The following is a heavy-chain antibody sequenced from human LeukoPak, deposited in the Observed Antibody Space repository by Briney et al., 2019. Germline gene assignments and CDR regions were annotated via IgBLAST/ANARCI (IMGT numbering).Heavy chain of an antibody. D-gene: IGHD3-16*01. CDR1: GFSFSSYS. V-gene: IGHV3-74*01. CDR2: IYADGSGT. CDR3: ARGNSYAQDY. J-gene: IGHJ4*02. Sequence: GGSLRLSCAASGFSFSSYSMHWVRQAPGKGLVWVSRIYADGSGTSYADSVKGRFIISRDNAKNTLYVQMNSLRAEDSAIYYCARGNSYAQDYWGQGTLVTVSS.